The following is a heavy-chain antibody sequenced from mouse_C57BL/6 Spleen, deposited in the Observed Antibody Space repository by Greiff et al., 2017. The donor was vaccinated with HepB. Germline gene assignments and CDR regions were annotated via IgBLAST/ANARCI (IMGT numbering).Heavy chain of an antibody. D-gene: IGHD2-2*01. Sequence: EVQRVESGGGLVKPGGSLKLSCAASGFTFSSYTMSWVRQTPEKGLEWVATISGGGGNTYYPDSVKGRFTISRDNAKNTLYLQMSSLRSEDTALYYCARRGYRYYFDYWGQGTTLTVSS. V-gene: IGHV5-9*01. CDR1: GFTFSSYT. CDR3: ARRGYRYYFDY. J-gene: IGHJ2*01. CDR2: ISGGGGNT.